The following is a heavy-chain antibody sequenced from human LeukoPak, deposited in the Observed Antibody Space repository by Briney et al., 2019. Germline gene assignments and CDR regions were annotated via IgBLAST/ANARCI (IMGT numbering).Heavy chain of an antibody. CDR3: ARINMVRGVLFDWYFDL. CDR2: ISAYNGNT. J-gene: IGHJ2*01. CDR1: GYTFTGYY. D-gene: IGHD3-10*01. Sequence: ASVKVSCKASGYTFTGYYMHWVRQAPGQGLEWMGWISAYNGNTNYAQRVQGRITMTTDTSTRTAYMELRSLRSDDTAVYYCARINMVRGVLFDWYFDLWGRGTLVTVSS. V-gene: IGHV1-18*04.